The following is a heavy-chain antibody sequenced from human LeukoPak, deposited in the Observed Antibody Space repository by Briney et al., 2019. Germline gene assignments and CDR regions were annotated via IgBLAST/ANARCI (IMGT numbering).Heavy chain of an antibody. CDR1: GGSFSGYY. CDR3: ARDKKPYYYDCSGSKWFDP. V-gene: IGHV4-34*01. Sequence: SETLSLTCAVYGGSFSGYYWSWIRQPPGKGLEWIGEINHSGSTNYNPSLKSRVTISVDTSKNQFSLKLSSVTAADTAVYYCARDKKPYYYDCSGSKWFDPWGQGTLVTVSS. CDR2: INHSGST. J-gene: IGHJ5*02. D-gene: IGHD3-22*01.